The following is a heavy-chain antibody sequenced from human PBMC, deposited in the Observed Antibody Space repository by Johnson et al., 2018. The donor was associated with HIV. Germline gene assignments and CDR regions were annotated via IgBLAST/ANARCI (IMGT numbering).Heavy chain of an antibody. CDR2: ISGSGGIT. V-gene: IGHV3-23*04. Sequence: VQLVESGGGLAKPGGSLRLSCAASGFTFSSYAMSWVRQAPGKGLEWVSAISGSGGITYYADSVKGRFTISRDNAKNSLYLQLNSLRVEDTALYYCARGFSSGYNDAFDIWGQGTMVTVSS. J-gene: IGHJ3*02. D-gene: IGHD3-22*01. CDR3: ARGFSSGYNDAFDI. CDR1: GFTFSSYA.